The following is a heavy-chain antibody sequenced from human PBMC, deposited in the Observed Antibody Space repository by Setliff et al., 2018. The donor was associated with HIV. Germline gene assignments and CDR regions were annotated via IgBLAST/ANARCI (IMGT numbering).Heavy chain of an antibody. CDR2: IYYTGST. D-gene: IGHD1-26*01. Sequence: SETLSLTCSVSGGSISSHYWSWIRQPPGKGLEWIGYIYYTGSTNYNPSLKSRVTISVDTSKNQFSLKLSSVTAADTAVYYCARQSSGSPEYFQHWGQGTLVTVSS. J-gene: IGHJ1*01. V-gene: IGHV4-59*11. CDR3: ARQSSGSPEYFQH. CDR1: GGSISSHY.